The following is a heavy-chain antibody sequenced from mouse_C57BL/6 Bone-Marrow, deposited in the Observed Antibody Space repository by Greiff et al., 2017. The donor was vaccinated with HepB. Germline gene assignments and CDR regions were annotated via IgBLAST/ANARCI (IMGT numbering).Heavy chain of an antibody. CDR2: INPYNGDT. D-gene: IGHD1-1*01. J-gene: IGHJ3*01. CDR1: GYSFTGYF. Sequence: EVKLMESGPELVKPGDSVKISCKASGYSFTGYFMNWVMQSHGKSLEWIGRINPYNGDTFYNQKFKGKATLTVDKSSSTAHMELRSLTSEDSAVYYCARDATVVEPLFAYWGQGTLVTVSA. V-gene: IGHV1-20*01. CDR3: ARDATVVEPLFAY.